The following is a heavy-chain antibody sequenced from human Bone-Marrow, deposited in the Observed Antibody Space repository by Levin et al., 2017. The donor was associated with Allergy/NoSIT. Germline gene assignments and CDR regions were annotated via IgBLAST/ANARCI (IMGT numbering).Heavy chain of an antibody. J-gene: IGHJ4*02. D-gene: IGHD2-15*01. CDR1: GFTFSMYG. Sequence: GESLKISCAASGFTFSMYGMDWVRQAPGKALEWVAVIRHDGANTHYADSVKGRFFISRDNSKNTLYLQMNSLRAEDSAIYYCAREAGYCSAGSCYYFDYWGQGHLVTVSP. CDR3: AREAGYCSAGSCYYFDY. CDR2: IRHDGANT. V-gene: IGHV3-33*07.